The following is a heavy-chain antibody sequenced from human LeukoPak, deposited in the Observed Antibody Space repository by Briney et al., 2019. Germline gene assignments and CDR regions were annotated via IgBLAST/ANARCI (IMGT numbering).Heavy chain of an antibody. V-gene: IGHV3-11*01. D-gene: IGHD3-22*01. CDR3: ARDPLPYYYDSSGYSDHFDY. CDR2: ISSSGSTI. CDR1: GFTFSDYY. J-gene: IGHJ4*02. Sequence: GGSLRLSCAASGFTFSDYYMSWIRQAPGKGLEWVSYISSSGSTIYYADSEKGRFTISRDNAKNSLYLQMNSLRAEDTAVYYCARDPLPYYYDSSGYSDHFDYWGQGTLVTVSS.